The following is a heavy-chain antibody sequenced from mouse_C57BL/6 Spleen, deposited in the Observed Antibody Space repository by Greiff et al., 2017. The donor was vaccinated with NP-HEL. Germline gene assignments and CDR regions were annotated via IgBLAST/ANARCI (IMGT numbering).Heavy chain of an antibody. CDR3: ARGDYYGSSWYFDV. Sequence: VHVKQSGPELVKPGASVKISCKASGYSFTDYNMNWVKQSNGKSLEWIGVINPNYGTTSYNQKFKGKATLTVDQSSSTAYMQLNSLTSEDSAVYYCARGDYYGSSWYFDVWGTGTTVTVSS. CDR2: INPNYGTT. J-gene: IGHJ1*03. D-gene: IGHD1-1*01. CDR1: GYSFTDYN. V-gene: IGHV1-39*01.